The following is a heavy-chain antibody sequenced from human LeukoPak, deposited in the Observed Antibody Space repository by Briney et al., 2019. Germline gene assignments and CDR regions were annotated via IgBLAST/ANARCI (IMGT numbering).Heavy chain of an antibody. J-gene: IGHJ4*02. Sequence: PGGSLRLSCAASGFTFSSYAMSWVRQAPGKGLEWVSVISGSGGSTYYADSVKGRFTISRDSSKNTLYLQMNSLRAEDTAVCYCAKDRSGSYSGFDYWGQGTLVTVSS. CDR2: ISGSGGST. D-gene: IGHD1-26*01. CDR1: GFTFSSYA. V-gene: IGHV3-23*01. CDR3: AKDRSGSYSGFDY.